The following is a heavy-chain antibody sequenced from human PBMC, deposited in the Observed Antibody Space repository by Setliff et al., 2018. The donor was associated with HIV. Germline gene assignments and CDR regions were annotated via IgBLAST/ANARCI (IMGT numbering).Heavy chain of an antibody. CDR3: ARGLSFYDPGGFDY. CDR1: GGSFRSGGYY. J-gene: IGHJ4*02. V-gene: IGHV4-31*03. D-gene: IGHD3-22*01. Sequence: PSETLSLTCTVSGGSFRSGGYYWSWIRQHPGKGLEWIGYIYYSGSTYYNPSLNSRVTISVDTSKNQFSLKVNSVTAADTAVYYCARGLSFYDPGGFDYWGQGTLVTVSS. CDR2: IYYSGST.